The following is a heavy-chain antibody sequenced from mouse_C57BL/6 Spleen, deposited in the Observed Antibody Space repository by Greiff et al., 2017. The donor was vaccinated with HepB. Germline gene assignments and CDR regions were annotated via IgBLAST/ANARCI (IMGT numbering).Heavy chain of an antibody. Sequence: QVQLKESGPELVKPGASVKISCKASGYAFSSSWMNWVKQRPGKGLEWIGRIYPGDGDTNYNGKFKGKATLTADKSSSTAYMQISSLTSEDSAVYFCARSYYSNYYYAMDYWGQGTSVTVSS. CDR3: ARSYYSNYYYAMDY. CDR2: IYPGDGDT. D-gene: IGHD2-5*01. CDR1: GYAFSSSW. J-gene: IGHJ4*01. V-gene: IGHV1-82*01.